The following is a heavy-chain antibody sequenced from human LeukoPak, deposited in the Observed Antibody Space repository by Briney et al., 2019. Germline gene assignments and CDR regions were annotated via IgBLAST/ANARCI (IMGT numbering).Heavy chain of an antibody. Sequence: PSETLSLTCAVYGGSFSGYYWSWIRQPPGKGLEWIGEINHSGSTNYNPSLKSRVTMSIDTSKKHFSLKLSSVTAADTAVYYCAREGGGYYYFDYWGQGTLVTVSS. J-gene: IGHJ4*02. D-gene: IGHD3-10*01. CDR1: GGSFSGYY. CDR3: AREGGGYYYFDY. CDR2: INHSGST. V-gene: IGHV4-34*01.